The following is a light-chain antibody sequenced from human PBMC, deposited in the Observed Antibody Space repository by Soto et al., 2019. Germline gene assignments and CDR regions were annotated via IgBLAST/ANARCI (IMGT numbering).Light chain of an antibody. CDR1: QSVSSSY. CDR3: HQYGSSPQT. V-gene: IGKV3-20*01. J-gene: IGKJ1*01. CDR2: GAS. Sequence: EIVLTQSPGTLSLSPGERATLSCRASQSVSSSYLAWYQQKPGQAPRLLIYGASSRATGIPDRFTGSGSGTDFTLTISRLEPEDFAVFYCHQYGSSPQTFGKGTKV.